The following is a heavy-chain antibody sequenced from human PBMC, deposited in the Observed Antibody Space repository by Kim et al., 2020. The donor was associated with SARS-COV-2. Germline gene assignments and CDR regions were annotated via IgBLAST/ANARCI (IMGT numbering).Heavy chain of an antibody. Sequence: YALSVKGRITINADKSQNQFSLQLNSVTPEDTAVYYCARDRQRAGTGVDYWGQGTLVTVSS. CDR3: ARDRQRAGTGVDY. D-gene: IGHD6-19*01. J-gene: IGHJ4*02. V-gene: IGHV6-1*01.